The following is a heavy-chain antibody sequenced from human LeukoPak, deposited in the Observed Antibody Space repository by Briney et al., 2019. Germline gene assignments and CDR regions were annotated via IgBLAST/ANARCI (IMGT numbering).Heavy chain of an antibody. CDR2: IYYSGST. D-gene: IGHD1-26*01. Sequence: PSETLSLTCTVSGGSISSSSYYWGWIRQPPGTGLEWIGSIYYSGSTYYNPSLKSRVTISVDTSKNQFSLKLSSVTAADTAVYYCARDSGSYSSYFDYWGQGTLVTVSS. J-gene: IGHJ4*02. V-gene: IGHV4-39*07. CDR3: ARDSGSYSSYFDY. CDR1: GGSISSSSYY.